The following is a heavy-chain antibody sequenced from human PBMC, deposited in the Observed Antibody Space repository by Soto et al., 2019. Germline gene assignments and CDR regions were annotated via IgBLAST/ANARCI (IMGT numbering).Heavy chain of an antibody. CDR1: GFTFSSYA. CDR2: ISGSGGST. Sequence: GGSLRLSCAASGFTFSSYAMSWVRQAPGKGLEWVSAISGSGGSTYYADSVKGRFTISRDNSKNTLYLQMNSLRAEDTAVYYCAKDRLPGWQQLVWDYYYGMDVWGQGTTVTVSS. D-gene: IGHD6-13*01. CDR3: AKDRLPGWQQLVWDYYYGMDV. V-gene: IGHV3-23*01. J-gene: IGHJ6*02.